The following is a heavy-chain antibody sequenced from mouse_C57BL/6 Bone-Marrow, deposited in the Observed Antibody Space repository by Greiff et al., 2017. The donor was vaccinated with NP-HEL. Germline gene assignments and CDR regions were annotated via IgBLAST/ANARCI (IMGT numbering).Heavy chain of an antibody. CDR1: GFTFSDYY. J-gene: IGHJ2*01. CDR3: ARDLRGYGNFDY. CDR2: INYDGSST. V-gene: IGHV5-16*01. D-gene: IGHD2-10*02. Sequence: EVKLVESEGGLVQPGSSMKLSCTASGFTFSDYYMAWVRQVPEKGLEWVANINYDGSSTYYLDSLKSRFIISRDNAKNILYLQMSSLKSEDTATYYCARDLRGYGNFDYWGQGTTLTVSS.